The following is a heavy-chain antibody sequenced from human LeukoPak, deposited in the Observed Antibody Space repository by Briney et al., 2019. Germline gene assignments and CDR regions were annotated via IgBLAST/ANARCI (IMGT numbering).Heavy chain of an antibody. CDR1: GFTFSSYG. V-gene: IGHV3-30*02. CDR2: IRYDGSNK. J-gene: IGHJ4*02. CDR3: AKDAYYDSTLGLDY. Sequence: GGSLRLSCAASGFTFSSYGMHWVRQAPGKGLEWVAFIRYDGSNKYYADSVKGRFTISRDNSKNTLYLQMNSLRAEDTAVYYCAKDAYYDSTLGLDYWGQGTLVTVSS. D-gene: IGHD3-22*01.